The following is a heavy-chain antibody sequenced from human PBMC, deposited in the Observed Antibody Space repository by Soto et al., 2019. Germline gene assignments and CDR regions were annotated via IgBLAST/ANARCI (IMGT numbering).Heavy chain of an antibody. J-gene: IGHJ6*02. CDR3: ASSSSKYYYYYYGMDV. CDR2: ISYDGSNK. CDR1: GFTFSSYG. V-gene: IGHV3-30-3*01. Sequence: VVSPRNSWAASGFTFSSYGMHWVRQAPGKGLEWVAVISYDGSNKYYADSVKGRFTISRDNYKNTLYLQMNSLRAEDTAVYYCASSSSKYYYYYYGMDVWGQGTTVTDSS. D-gene: IGHD6-13*01.